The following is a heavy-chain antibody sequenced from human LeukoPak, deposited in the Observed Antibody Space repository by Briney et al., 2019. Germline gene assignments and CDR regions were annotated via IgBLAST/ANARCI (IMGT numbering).Heavy chain of an antibody. D-gene: IGHD3-10*01. CDR3: ARDMVRGVPGDFDY. CDR2: ISSSSSYI. CDR1: GFTFSSYS. V-gene: IGHV3-21*01. Sequence: GGSLRLSCAASGFTFSSYSMNWVRQAPGKGLEWVSSISSSSSYIYYADSVKGRFTISRDNAKNSLYLQMNSLRAEDTAVYYCARDMVRGVPGDFDYWGQGTLVTVSS. J-gene: IGHJ4*02.